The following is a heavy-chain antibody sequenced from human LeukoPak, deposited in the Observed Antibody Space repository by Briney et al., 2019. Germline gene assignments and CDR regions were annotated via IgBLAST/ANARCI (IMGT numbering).Heavy chain of an antibody. J-gene: IGHJ4*02. CDR2: ISGSGGST. V-gene: IGHV3-23*01. CDR1: GFTFSSYA. D-gene: IGHD5-12*01. CDR3: AKGVHSGYDFSDY. Sequence: GGSLRLSCAASGFTFSSYAMSWVRQAPGKGLEWVSAISGSGGSTYYADSVKGRFTTSRDNSKNTLYLQMNSLRAKDTAVYYCAKGVHSGYDFSDYWGQGTLVTVSS.